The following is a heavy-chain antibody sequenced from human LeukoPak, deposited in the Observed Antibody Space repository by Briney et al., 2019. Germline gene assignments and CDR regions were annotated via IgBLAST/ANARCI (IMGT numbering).Heavy chain of an antibody. CDR2: ISSSGSTI. V-gene: IGHV3-48*03. J-gene: IGHJ4*02. CDR1: GFTFSSYE. CDR3: ARDICSGGRCSDY. D-gene: IGHD2-15*01. Sequence: GGSLRLSCAASGFTFSSYEMNWVRQAPGKGLEWVSYISSSGSTIYYADSVKGRFTISRDNAKNSLYLQMNSLRAEDTAVYYCARDICSGGRCSDYWGQGTLVTVSS.